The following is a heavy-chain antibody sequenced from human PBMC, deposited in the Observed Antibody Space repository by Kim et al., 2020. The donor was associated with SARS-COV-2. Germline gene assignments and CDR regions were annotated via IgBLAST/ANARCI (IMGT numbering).Heavy chain of an antibody. CDR1: GASIRNYW. V-gene: IGHV4-59*13. D-gene: IGHD3-16*01. CDR2: IHHSGIT. CDR3: ARDSFSDLGNFMDLFDS. Sequence: SETLSLTCTVSGASIRNYWWSWIRQPPGKGLEWIGYIHHSGITNCIPSLKSRLTISLDTSKKHFSLKLTSVTAADTAVYYCARDSFSDLGNFMDLFDSWGQGTPVTVSS. J-gene: IGHJ5*01.